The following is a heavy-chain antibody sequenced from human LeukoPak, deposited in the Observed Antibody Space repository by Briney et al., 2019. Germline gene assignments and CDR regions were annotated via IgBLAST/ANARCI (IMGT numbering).Heavy chain of an antibody. D-gene: IGHD3-10*01. Sequence: GGSLRLSCAATGFTFRKHWMSWVRQAIGKGLECVAKINEDGSEKHYVDSVKGRFTISRDNARNSLSLQMNNLRAEDTAVYYCARSIWFGASNNWFDPWGQGTLVTVSS. CDR3: ARSIWFGASNNWFDP. V-gene: IGHV3-7*01. J-gene: IGHJ5*02. CDR2: INEDGSEK. CDR1: GFTFRKHW.